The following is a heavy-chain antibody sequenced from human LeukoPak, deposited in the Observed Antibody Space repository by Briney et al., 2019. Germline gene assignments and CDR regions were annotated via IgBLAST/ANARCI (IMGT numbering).Heavy chain of an antibody. CDR1: GLTFSDHY. V-gene: IGHV3-72*01. CDR3: TRVKYGEPDH. Sequence: GGSLRLSCAASGLTFSDHYVDWVWQAPGKGLEWGGRSGDKTKKFTTDYAASVKGRFTISRDDSKNSLYLQMNSLKTEDTAVYYCTRVKYGEPDHGGQGTLVTVS. J-gene: IGHJ4*02. D-gene: IGHD4-17*01. CDR2: SGDKTKKFTT.